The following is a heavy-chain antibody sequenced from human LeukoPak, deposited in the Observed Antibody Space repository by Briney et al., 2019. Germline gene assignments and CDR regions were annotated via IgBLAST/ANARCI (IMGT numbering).Heavy chain of an antibody. Sequence: PGGSLRLSCAASGFTFDDYGMNWVRQAPGKGLEWVSGISWNGDSTGYGDSVKGRFTISRDNAKNSLYLQMNSLRAEDTAVYYCASLLWFGELWGYWGQGTLVTVSS. CDR3: ASLLWFGELWGY. CDR1: GFTFDDYG. CDR2: ISWNGDST. J-gene: IGHJ4*02. D-gene: IGHD3-10*01. V-gene: IGHV3-20*04.